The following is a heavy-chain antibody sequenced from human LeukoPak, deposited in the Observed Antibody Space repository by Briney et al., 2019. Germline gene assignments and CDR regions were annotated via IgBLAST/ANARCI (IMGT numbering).Heavy chain of an antibody. J-gene: IGHJ4*02. V-gene: IGHV4-59*01. CDR1: GGSISSYY. D-gene: IGHD3-22*01. Sequence: SETLSLTCTVSGGSISSYYWSWIRQPPGKGLEWIGYIYYSGSTNYNPSLKSRVTISVDTSKNQFSLKLSSVTAADTAVYYCARAHSAPLYYYDSSGYRRYYFDYWGQGTLVTVSS. CDR2: IYYSGST. CDR3: ARAHSAPLYYYDSSGYRRYYFDY.